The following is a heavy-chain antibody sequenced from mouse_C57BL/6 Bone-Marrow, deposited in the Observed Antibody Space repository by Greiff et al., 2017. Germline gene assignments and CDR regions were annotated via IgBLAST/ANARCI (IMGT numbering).Heavy chain of an antibody. V-gene: IGHV1-80*01. CDR2: IYPGDGDT. J-gene: IGHJ4*01. CDR1: GYAFSSYW. CDR3: AIPSITTVVGASMDY. D-gene: IGHD1-1*01. Sequence: LVESGAALVKPGASVKISCKASGYAFSSYWMNWVKQRPGTGLAWIGQIYPGDGDTNYNGKFTGKATLTADKSSSTSYMQLSSLTSEDSAVYFCAIPSITTVVGASMDYWGQGASVTVSS.